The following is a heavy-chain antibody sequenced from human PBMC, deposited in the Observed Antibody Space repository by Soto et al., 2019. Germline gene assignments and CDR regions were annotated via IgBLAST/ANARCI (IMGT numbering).Heavy chain of an antibody. CDR1: GYTFTDYY. J-gene: IGHJ4*02. V-gene: IGHV1-2*04. CDR3: ARLGYCISTSCYGFDY. CDR2: INPNSGGT. Sequence: ASVKVSCKASGYTFTDYYMHWVRQAPGQGLEWMGWINPNSGGTNYAQKFQGWVTMTRDTSISTAYMELSRLRSDDTAVYYCARLGYCISTSCYGFDYWGQGTLVTVSS. D-gene: IGHD2-2*01.